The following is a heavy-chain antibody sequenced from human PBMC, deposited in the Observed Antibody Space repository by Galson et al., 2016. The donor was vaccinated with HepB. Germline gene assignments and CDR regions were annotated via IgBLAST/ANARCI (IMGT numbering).Heavy chain of an antibody. D-gene: IGHD5-12*01. CDR1: GFTVSSNH. J-gene: IGHJ4*02. CDR3: ARVRPRSGYCFDY. Sequence: SLRLSCAASGFTVSSNHISWVRQAPGKGLEGVSVIFSGGHTYYADSVKGRFTISRDNSKNTLYLQMNSLRVEDTAVYYCARVRPRSGYCFDYWGQGTLVTVSS. CDR2: IFSGGHT. V-gene: IGHV3-53*01.